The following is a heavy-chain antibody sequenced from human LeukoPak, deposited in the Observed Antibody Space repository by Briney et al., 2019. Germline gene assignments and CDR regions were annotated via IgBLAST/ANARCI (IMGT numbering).Heavy chain of an antibody. J-gene: IGHJ4*02. CDR2: INPNSGGT. V-gene: IGHV1-2*02. Sequence: ASVKVSFKASGYTFTGYYMHWVRQAPGQGLEWMGWINPNSGGTNYAQKFQGRVTMTRDTSISTAYMELSRLRSDDTAVYYCARLARAAAGTDSLYYFDYWGQGTLVTVSS. D-gene: IGHD6-13*01. CDR3: ARLARAAAGTDSLYYFDY. CDR1: GYTFTGYY.